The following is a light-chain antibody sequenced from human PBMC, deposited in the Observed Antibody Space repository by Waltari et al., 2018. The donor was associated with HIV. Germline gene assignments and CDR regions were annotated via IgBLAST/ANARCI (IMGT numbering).Light chain of an antibody. Sequence: QSALTQPASVSGSPGQSITISCTGASSDVGHYNYVSWYQQHPGKAPKLIIYDFSNRPSGVSDRFSGSKSGNTASLTISGLQAEDEADYYCSSYTGRNTLGVLGAGTRVTVL. CDR2: DFS. V-gene: IGLV2-14*03. J-gene: IGLJ1*01. CDR1: SSDVGHYNY. CDR3: SSYTGRNTLGV.